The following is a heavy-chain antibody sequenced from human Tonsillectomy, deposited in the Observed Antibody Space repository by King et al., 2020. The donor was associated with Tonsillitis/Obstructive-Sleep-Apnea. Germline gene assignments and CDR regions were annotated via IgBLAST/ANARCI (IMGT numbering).Heavy chain of an antibody. Sequence: QLQKSGPGLVKPSETLSLTCTVSGGSISSYYWSWIRQPPGKGLEWIGYIYYSGSTNYNPSLKSRVTISVDTSKNQFSLKLSSVTAADTAVYYCARRYRDGAVAGPFDYWGQGTLVTVSS. J-gene: IGHJ4*02. CDR3: ARRYRDGAVAGPFDY. CDR2: IYYSGST. D-gene: IGHD6-19*01. V-gene: IGHV4-59*08. CDR1: GGSISSYY.